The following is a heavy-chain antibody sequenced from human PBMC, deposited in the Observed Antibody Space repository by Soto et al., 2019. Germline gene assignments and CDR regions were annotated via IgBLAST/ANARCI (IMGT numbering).Heavy chain of an antibody. CDR1: GGTFSSSA. J-gene: IGHJ5*02. CDR3: ARGGNNWNDGGWFDP. D-gene: IGHD1-20*01. V-gene: IGHV1-69*12. CDR2: IIPMFGAA. Sequence: QVQLVQSGAEVKKPESSVKVSCKASGGTFSSSAISWVRQAPGQGLEWMGGIIPMFGAAKYAQKFQGRVTITADESTSTVYMELSSLRSDDTAMYYCARGGNNWNDGGWFDPWGQGTLVTVSS.